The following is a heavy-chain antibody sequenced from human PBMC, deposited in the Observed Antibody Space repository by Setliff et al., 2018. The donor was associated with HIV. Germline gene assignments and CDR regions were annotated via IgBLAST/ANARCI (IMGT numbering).Heavy chain of an antibody. V-gene: IGHV4-59*01. D-gene: IGHD6-19*01. CDR1: GGSISSYY. Sequence: SETLSLTCTVSGGSISSYYWSWIRQPPGKGLEWIGYIYYSGSTNYNPSLKSRVTISVDTSKNQFSLKLSSVTAADTAVYYCASMAVAGDFDYWGQGTLVTVSS. CDR2: IYYSGST. CDR3: ASMAVAGDFDY. J-gene: IGHJ4*02.